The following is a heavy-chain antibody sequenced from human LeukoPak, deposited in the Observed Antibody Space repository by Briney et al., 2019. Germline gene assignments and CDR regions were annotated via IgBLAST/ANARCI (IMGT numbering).Heavy chain of an antibody. V-gene: IGHV4-34*01. D-gene: IGHD3-16*01. CDR2: INHSGST. Sequence: SETLSLTCAVYGGSFSGYYWSWIRQPPGKGLEWIGEINHSGSTNYNPSLKSRVTISVDTSKNQFSLKLSSVTAADTAVYYCARERWGSYYMDVWGKGTTVTVSS. CDR3: ARERWGSYYMDV. CDR1: GGSFSGYY. J-gene: IGHJ6*03.